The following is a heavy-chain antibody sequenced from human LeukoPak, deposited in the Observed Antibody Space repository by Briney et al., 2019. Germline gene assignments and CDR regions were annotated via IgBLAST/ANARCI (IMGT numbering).Heavy chain of an antibody. D-gene: IGHD2-2*01. V-gene: IGHV3-53*05. Sequence: GGSLRLSCAASGFTVSSNYMSWVRQAPGKGLEWVSVIYSGGSTYYADSVKGRFTISRDNSKNTLYLQMNSLRAEDTAVYYCARQVVLVAAFDYWGQGALVTVSS. J-gene: IGHJ4*02. CDR3: ARQVVLVAAFDY. CDR2: IYSGGST. CDR1: GFTVSSNY.